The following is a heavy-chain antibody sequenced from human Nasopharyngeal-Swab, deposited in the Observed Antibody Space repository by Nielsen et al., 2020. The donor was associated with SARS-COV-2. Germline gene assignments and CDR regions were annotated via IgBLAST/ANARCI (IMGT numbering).Heavy chain of an antibody. D-gene: IGHD2-2*01. Sequence: GSLRFSCAVSDYSISSGYYWGWIRQPPGKGLEWIGSIYHSGSTYYNPSLKSRVTISVDTSKNQFSLKLSSVTATDTAVYYCARHPYPTYYFDYWGQGTLVTVSS. CDR2: IYHSGST. CDR3: ARHPYPTYYFDY. V-gene: IGHV4-38-2*01. CDR1: DYSISSGYY. J-gene: IGHJ4*02.